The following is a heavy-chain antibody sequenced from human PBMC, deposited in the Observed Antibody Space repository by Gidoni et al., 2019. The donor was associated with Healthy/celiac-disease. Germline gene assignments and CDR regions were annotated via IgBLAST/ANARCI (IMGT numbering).Heavy chain of an antibody. D-gene: IGHD3-22*01. V-gene: IGHV3-23*01. CDR3: AKSPSGVYYYDSSGYFIDI. Sequence: EVQLLESGGGLVQPGGSLSLSCAASGFTFSSYAMSWVRQAPGKGLEWVSAISGSGGSTYYADSVKGRFTISRDNSKNTLYLQMNSLRAEDTAVYYCAKSPSGVYYYDSSGYFIDIWGQGTMVTVSS. J-gene: IGHJ3*02. CDR2: ISGSGGST. CDR1: GFTFSSYA.